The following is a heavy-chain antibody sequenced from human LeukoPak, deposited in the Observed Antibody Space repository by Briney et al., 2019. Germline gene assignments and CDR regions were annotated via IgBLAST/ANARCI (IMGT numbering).Heavy chain of an antibody. CDR2: IYTSGST. Sequence: PSETLSLTCTVSGGSISSGSYYWSWIRQPAGKGLEWIGRIYTSGSTNYNPSLKSRVTISVDTSKNQFSLKLSSVTAADTAVYYCARDFPHYDFWSGYLSWGQGTLVTVSS. J-gene: IGHJ4*02. CDR3: ARDFPHYDFWSGYLS. D-gene: IGHD3-3*01. CDR1: GGSISSGSYY. V-gene: IGHV4-61*02.